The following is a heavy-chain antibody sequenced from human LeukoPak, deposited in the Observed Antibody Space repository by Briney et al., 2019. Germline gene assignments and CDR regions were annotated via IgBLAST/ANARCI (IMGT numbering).Heavy chain of an antibody. CDR3: ARGPPNWGYDY. V-gene: IGHV1-8*01. CDR2: MSPNSGDT. Sequence: ASVKVSRKASGYTFTSYDFNWVRQATGQRPEWMGWMSPNSGDTGYAQKFQDRVTMTRNTSISTAYMELSSLRSDDTAVYYCARGPPNWGYDYWGPGTMVTVSS. J-gene: IGHJ4*02. CDR1: GYTFTSYD. D-gene: IGHD7-27*01.